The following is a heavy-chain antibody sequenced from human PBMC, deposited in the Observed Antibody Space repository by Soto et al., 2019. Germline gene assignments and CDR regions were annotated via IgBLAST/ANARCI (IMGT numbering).Heavy chain of an antibody. Sequence: KASETLSLTCVVSGYSISSNYLWGWIRQPPGKGLEWIGSTYPSGSTYYNPSLKSRVTISVDTSKNQQFSLELTSVTAADTAVYYCARLTPVRYFDSWGQGALVTVSS. CDR3: ARLTPVRYFDS. CDR1: GYSISSNYL. CDR2: TYPSGST. J-gene: IGHJ4*02. V-gene: IGHV4-38-2*01. D-gene: IGHD3-9*01.